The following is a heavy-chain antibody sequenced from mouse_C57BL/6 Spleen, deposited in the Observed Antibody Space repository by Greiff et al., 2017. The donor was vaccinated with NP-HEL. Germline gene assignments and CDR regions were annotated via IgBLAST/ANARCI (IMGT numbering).Heavy chain of an antibody. CDR2: IYPGSGST. V-gene: IGHV1-55*01. CDR1: GYTFTSYW. Sequence: LQQPGAELVKPGASVKMSCKASGYTFTSYWITWVKQRPGQGLEWIGDIYPGSGSTNYNEKFKSKATLTVDTSSSTAYMQLSSLTSEDSAVYYCARTTTVVDYFDYWGQGTTLTVSS. CDR3: ARTTTVVDYFDY. D-gene: IGHD1-1*01. J-gene: IGHJ2*01.